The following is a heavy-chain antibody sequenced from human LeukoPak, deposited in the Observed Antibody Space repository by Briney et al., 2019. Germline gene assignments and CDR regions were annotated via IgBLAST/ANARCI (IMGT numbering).Heavy chain of an antibody. Sequence: GGSLRLSCAASGFTFSSYAMHWVRQAPGKGLEWVAVISYDGSNKYYADSVKGRFTISRDNSKNTLYLQMNSLRAEDTAVYYCARDARVYGSGTPGFDLWGRGTLVTVSS. CDR2: ISYDGSNK. J-gene: IGHJ2*01. V-gene: IGHV3-30-3*01. CDR1: GFTFSSYA. D-gene: IGHD3-10*01. CDR3: ARDARVYGSGTPGFDL.